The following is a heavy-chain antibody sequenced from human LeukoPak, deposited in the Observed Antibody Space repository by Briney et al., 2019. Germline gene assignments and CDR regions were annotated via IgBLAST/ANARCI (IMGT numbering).Heavy chain of an antibody. V-gene: IGHV3-49*04. CDR3: TRNYYDFWSGYYNNDY. J-gene: IGHJ4*02. CDR1: GFTFGDYA. Sequence: PGGSLRLSCTASGFTFGDYAMSWVRQAPGKGLDWVGFIRSKAYGGTTEYAASVKGRFTISRDDSKSIAYLQMNSLKTEDTAVYYCTRNYYDFWSGYYNNDYWGQGTLPTVSS. D-gene: IGHD3-3*01. CDR2: IRSKAYGGTT.